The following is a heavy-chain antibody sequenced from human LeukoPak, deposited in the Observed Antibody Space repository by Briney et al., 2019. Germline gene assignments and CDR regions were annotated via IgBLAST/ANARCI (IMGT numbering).Heavy chain of an antibody. J-gene: IGHJ4*02. V-gene: IGHV3-23*01. D-gene: IGHD3-22*01. Sequence: GGSLRLSCAGSGFIFSNAWMSWVRQAPGKGLDWVSSVSDSGRNTYYADSVKGRFTISRDNSRNTLYLQMNSLRAEDTAVYYCAREYHDSSGYLDYWGQGTLVTVSS. CDR3: AREYHDSSGYLDY. CDR2: VSDSGRNT. CDR1: GFIFSNAW.